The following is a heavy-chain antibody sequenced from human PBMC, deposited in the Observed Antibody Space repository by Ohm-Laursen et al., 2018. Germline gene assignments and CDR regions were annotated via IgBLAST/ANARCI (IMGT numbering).Heavy chain of an antibody. J-gene: IGHJ4*02. D-gene: IGHD2-21*02. V-gene: IGHV3-30*18. CDR2: ISYDGTNK. CDR3: AKGDSPYCGGDCYSSD. CDR1: GFTFSSYG. Sequence: SLRLSCAASGFTFSSYGMHWVRQAPGKGLEWVALISYDGTNKYYADSVKGRFTISRDNSKNTLYLQMNSLRAEDTAVYYCAKGDSPYCGGDCYSSDWGQGTLVTVSS.